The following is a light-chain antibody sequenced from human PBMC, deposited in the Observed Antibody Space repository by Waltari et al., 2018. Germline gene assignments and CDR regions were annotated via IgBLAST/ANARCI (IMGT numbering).Light chain of an antibody. J-gene: IGKJ4*01. CDR2: WAS. Sequence: DIVMTQSPDSLAVSLGERATTNCKSSQSVLYSSNNKNYLAWYQQKPGQPPKLLIYWASTRESGVPDRFSGSGSGTDFTLTISSLQAEDVAVYYCQQYYGPPVTFGGGTKVEIK. CDR1: QSVLYSSNNKNY. CDR3: QQYYGPPVT. V-gene: IGKV4-1*01.